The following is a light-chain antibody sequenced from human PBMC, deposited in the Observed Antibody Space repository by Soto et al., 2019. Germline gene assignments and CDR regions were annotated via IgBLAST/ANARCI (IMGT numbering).Light chain of an antibody. Sequence: QITQAPSSRSSSLGERITITCRASQSISSYLNWYQQKPGKAPKLLIYAASSLQSGVPSRFSGSGSGTDFTLTISSLQPEDFTTYYCQQSYSILRTSCQGTKADI. CDR2: AAS. V-gene: IGKV1-39*01. J-gene: IGKJ1*01. CDR3: QQSYSILRT. CDR1: QSISSY.